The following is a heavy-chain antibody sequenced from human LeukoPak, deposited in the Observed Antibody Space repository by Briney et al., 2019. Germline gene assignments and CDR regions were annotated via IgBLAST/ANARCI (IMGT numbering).Heavy chain of an antibody. CDR1: GYTLTELS. V-gene: IGHV1-24*01. D-gene: IGHD2-2*01. CDR3: ATDRGMYQLLYYGMDV. Sequence: GASVKVSCKVSGYTLTELSMHWVRQAPGKGLEWMGGFDPEDGETIYAQKFQGRVTMTEDTSTDTAYMELSSLRSEDTAVHYCATDRGMYQLLYYGMDVWGQGTTVTVSS. CDR2: FDPEDGET. J-gene: IGHJ6*02.